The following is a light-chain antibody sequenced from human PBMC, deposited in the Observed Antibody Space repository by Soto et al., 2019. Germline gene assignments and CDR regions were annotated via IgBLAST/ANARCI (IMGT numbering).Light chain of an antibody. J-gene: IGKJ2*01. CDR1: QSISIN. Sequence: DIQMTQSPSSLSASVGDRVTITCRASQSISINLSWYQQKPGKAPQLLIYAASSLQSGVPSRFSGGGSGTDFTLTINSLQPEDFAFYYCQQSSTTLYTFGQGTNLEIK. V-gene: IGKV1-39*01. CDR2: AAS. CDR3: QQSSTTLYT.